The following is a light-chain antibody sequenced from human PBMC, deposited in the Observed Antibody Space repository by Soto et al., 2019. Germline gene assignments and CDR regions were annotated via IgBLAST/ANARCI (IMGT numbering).Light chain of an antibody. J-gene: IGLJ2*01. CDR2: DVS. V-gene: IGLV2-14*01. CDR3: SSYTSSSTPVV. Sequence: QSVLTQPASVSGSPGQSITISCTGTSSDVGGYNYVSWYQQYPGKAPKLIIYDVSNRPSGVSNRFSGSKSGNTASLTISGLQAEDEADYYCSSYTSSSTPVVFGGGTKVTVL. CDR1: SSDVGGYNY.